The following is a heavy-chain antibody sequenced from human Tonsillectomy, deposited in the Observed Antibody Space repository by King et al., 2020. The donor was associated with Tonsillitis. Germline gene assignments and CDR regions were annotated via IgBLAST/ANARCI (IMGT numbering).Heavy chain of an antibody. CDR3: AVGWSNWHDVAAFNI. V-gene: IGHV4-59*08. D-gene: IGHD1-20*01. CDR2: IYYSGST. CDR1: GGSISSYY. J-gene: IGHJ3*02. Sequence: QLQESGPGLVKPSETLSLTCTVSGGSISSYYWSWIRKPPGKGLEWFGYIYYSGSTNYSPSLKSRITISVDMSKNQLSLKLNSLTAADTAVYYCAVGWSNWHDVAAFNIWGQGTTVTVSS.